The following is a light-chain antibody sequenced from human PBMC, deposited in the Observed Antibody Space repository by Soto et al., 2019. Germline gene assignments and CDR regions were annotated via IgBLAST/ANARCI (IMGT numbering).Light chain of an antibody. CDR2: DVS. V-gene: IGLV2-14*01. CDR3: SSYTSGSPLMV. J-gene: IGLJ2*01. CDR1: SSDVGGYNY. Sequence: QSALTQPASVSGSPGQSITISCTGTSSDVGGYNYVSWYQQHPGKAPKLMIYDVSNRPSGVSNRFSGSKSGNTASLTISGLQAEDGGDYYCSSYTSGSPLMVFGGGTKLTVL.